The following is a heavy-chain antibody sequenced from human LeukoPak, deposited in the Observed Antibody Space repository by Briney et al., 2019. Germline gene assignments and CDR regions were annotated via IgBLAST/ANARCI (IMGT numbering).Heavy chain of an antibody. CDR2: ISSSSSYI. V-gene: IGHV3-21*01. J-gene: IGHJ4*02. CDR3: ARDPDYYDSSGYYYPPAFDY. D-gene: IGHD3-22*01. CDR1: SGFA. Sequence: GGSLRLSWAAFSGFAMSWVRQAPGRGLEWVSSISSSSSYIYYADSVKGRFTISRDNAKNSLYLQMNSLRAEDTAVYYCARDPDYYDSSGYYYPPAFDYSAREPWSPSPQ.